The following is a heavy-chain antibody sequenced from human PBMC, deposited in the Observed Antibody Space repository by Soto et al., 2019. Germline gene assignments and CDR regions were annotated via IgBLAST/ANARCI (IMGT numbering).Heavy chain of an antibody. D-gene: IGHD6-13*01. V-gene: IGHV3-23*01. Sequence: VGSLRLSCAAPGFTFSSYAMSWVRQAPGKGLEWVSAISGSGGSTYYADSVKGRFTISRDNSKNTLYLQMNSLRAEDTAVYYCARDGGIAAVRPDDAFDIWGQGTMVTVSS. CDR2: ISGSGGST. J-gene: IGHJ3*02. CDR1: GFTFSSYA. CDR3: ARDGGIAAVRPDDAFDI.